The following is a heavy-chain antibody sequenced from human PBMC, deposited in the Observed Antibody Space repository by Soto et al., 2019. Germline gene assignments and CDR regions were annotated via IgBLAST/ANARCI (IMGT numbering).Heavy chain of an antibody. D-gene: IGHD5-18*01. CDR2: IYSEGTT. CDR1: GITVGSIY. CDR3: ARDPLGYSYGLYYNYGMDV. Sequence: GGSLRLSCAVSGITVGSIYMTWVRQAPGKGLEWVSVIYSEGTTYYADSVKGRFTISRDNSKNTLYLQMNSLRAEDTAVYYCARDPLGYSYGLYYNYGMDVWGQGTTVTVSS. J-gene: IGHJ6*02. V-gene: IGHV3-53*01.